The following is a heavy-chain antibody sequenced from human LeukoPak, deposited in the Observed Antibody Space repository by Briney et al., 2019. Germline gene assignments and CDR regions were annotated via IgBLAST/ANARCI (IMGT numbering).Heavy chain of an antibody. D-gene: IGHD3-10*01. CDR3: ARASSMVRGGYYYGMDV. J-gene: IGHJ6*02. V-gene: IGHV3-11*01. CDR1: GFTFSDYY. CDR2: ISSSGSTI. Sequence: GGSLRLSCAASGFTFSDYYMSWIRQAPGKGLEWVSYISSSGSTIYYADSVKGRFTISRDNAKNSLYLQMSSLRAEDTAVYYCARASSMVRGGYYYGMDVWGQGTTVTVSS.